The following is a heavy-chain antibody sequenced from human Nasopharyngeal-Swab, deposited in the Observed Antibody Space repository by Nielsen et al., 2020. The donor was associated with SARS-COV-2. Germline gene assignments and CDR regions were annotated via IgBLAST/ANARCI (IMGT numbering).Heavy chain of an antibody. Sequence: SETLSLTCTVSGGSISSSSYYWGWIRQPPGKGLEWIGSIYYSGSTYYNPSLKSRVTISVDTSKNQFSLKLSSVTAADTAVYYCAREIITIFGVDIPNWFDPWGQGTLVTVSS. D-gene: IGHD3-3*01. J-gene: IGHJ5*02. CDR2: IYYSGST. V-gene: IGHV4-39*02. CDR3: AREIITIFGVDIPNWFDP. CDR1: GGSISSSSYY.